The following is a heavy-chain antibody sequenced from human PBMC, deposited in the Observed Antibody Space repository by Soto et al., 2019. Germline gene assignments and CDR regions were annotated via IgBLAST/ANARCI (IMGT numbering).Heavy chain of an antibody. J-gene: IGHJ4*02. CDR3: ARSREFDY. CDR1: GDSVSSDRYY. Sequence: SETLSLTCSVSGDSVSSDRYYGSWIRQPPGKGLEWIGYIFPSGTTYYNPSLKSRVTISIDVSKNQFSLILRSLTAADTAVYYCARSREFDYWSQGTLVTVSS. CDR2: IFPSGTT. V-gene: IGHV4-61*01.